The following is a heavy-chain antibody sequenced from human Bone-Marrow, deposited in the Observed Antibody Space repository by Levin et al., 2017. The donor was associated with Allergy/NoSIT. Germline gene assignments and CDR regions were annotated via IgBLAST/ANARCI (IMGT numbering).Heavy chain of an antibody. D-gene: IGHD3-3*01. Sequence: SETLSLTCTVSGASINNNSFYWAWIRQSPGTGLEWIGTFYHSETTLYNPSLKRRVNISIDLSKNDFSLQLMSVTAADTALYFCARDTKKFNWFDPWGQGILVTVSS. V-gene: IGHV4-39*07. CDR2: FYHSETT. J-gene: IGHJ5*02. CDR1: GASINNNSFY. CDR3: ARDTKKFNWFDP.